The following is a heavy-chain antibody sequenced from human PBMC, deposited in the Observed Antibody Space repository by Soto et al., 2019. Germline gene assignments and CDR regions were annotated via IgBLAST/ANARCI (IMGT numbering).Heavy chain of an antibody. Sequence: QVQLQESGPGLVKPSGTLSLTCDVSGDSISSSRWWTWVRQPPGKGLEWIGDSFHTGNTNYNPSPKRRFTISVDKSKTQFSLKLTSVTAADTAVYYCAYSTGWSRLDLWGQGTLVTVSS. CDR2: SFHTGNT. J-gene: IGHJ3*01. V-gene: IGHV4-4*02. CDR1: GDSISSSRW. CDR3: AYSTGWSRLDL. D-gene: IGHD6-19*01.